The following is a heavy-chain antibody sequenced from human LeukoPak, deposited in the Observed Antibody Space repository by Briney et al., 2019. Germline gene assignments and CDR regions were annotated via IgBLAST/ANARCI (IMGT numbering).Heavy chain of an antibody. V-gene: IGHV4-59*01. CDR3: ARALSGYDPFDY. CDR1: GGSISSYY. CDR2: IYYSGST. Sequence: SETLSLTCTVSGGSISSYYWSWIRQPPGKGLEWIGYIYYSGSTNYNPSLKSRVTISVDTSKNQFSLKLSSVTAADTAVYYCARALSGYDPFDYWGQGTLVTVSS. D-gene: IGHD5-12*01. J-gene: IGHJ4*02.